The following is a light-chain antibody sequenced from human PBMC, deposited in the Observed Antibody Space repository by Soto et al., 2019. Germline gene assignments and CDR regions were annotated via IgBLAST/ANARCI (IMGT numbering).Light chain of an antibody. CDR1: QSVSSY. J-gene: IGKJ1*01. Sequence: EIVLTQSPATLSLSPGERATLSCRASQSVSSYLAWYQQKPGEAPRLLIYDASNRATGIPARFSSSGSGTDFTLTISSLEPEDFAVYYCQHRSNWPPWTFGQGTKVDIK. V-gene: IGKV3-11*01. CDR3: QHRSNWPPWT. CDR2: DAS.